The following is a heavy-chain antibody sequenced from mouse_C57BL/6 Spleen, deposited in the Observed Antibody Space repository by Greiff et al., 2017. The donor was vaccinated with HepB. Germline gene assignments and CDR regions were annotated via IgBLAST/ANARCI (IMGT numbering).Heavy chain of an antibody. D-gene: IGHD2-1*01. V-gene: IGHV1-63*01. Sequence: VQLVESGAELVRPGTSVKMSCKASGYTFTNYWIGWAKQRPGHGLEWIGDIYPGGGYTNYNEKFKGKATLTADKSSSTAYMQFSSLTSEDSAIYYCLYGNYGGAMDYWGQGTSVTVSS. CDR2: IYPGGGYT. J-gene: IGHJ4*01. CDR3: LYGNYGGAMDY. CDR1: GYTFTNYW.